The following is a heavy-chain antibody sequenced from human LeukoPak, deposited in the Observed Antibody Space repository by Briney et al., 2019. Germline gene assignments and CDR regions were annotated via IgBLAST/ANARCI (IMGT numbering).Heavy chain of an antibody. CDR3: AIMMTTVTTGFDY. CDR1: GNSFISFA. CDR2: ISAYYGTT. J-gene: IGHJ4*02. V-gene: IGHV1-18*01. D-gene: IGHD4-11*01. Sequence: SGNSFISFAISWVRQAPGQGLEWMGWISAYYGTTNYAQKFKGRVTMTTDTSTSTAYMELRSLRSDDTAVYYCAIMMTTVTTGFDYWGQGTLVTVSS.